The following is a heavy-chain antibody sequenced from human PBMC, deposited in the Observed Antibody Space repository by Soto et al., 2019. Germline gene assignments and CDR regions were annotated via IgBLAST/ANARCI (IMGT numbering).Heavy chain of an antibody. V-gene: IGHV1-69*06. D-gene: IGHD5-18*01. Sequence: QVHLVQSGTEVRRPGSSVTVSCKVSGGTFSTYTISWVRQAPGQGLQWMGGITPILRETTYAQNFQGRVLITADISATTAYMELSDLTSEDTAVYFCGRVPRYSFPTSDSLDQWGQGTRVTVSS. J-gene: IGHJ4*02. CDR3: GRVPRYSFPTSDSLDQ. CDR2: ITPILRET. CDR1: GGTFSTYT.